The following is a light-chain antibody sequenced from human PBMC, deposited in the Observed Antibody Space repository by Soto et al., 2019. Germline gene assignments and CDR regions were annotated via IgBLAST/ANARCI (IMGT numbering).Light chain of an antibody. V-gene: IGLV1-44*01. J-gene: IGLJ1*01. CDR1: RSNIGSGT. Sequence: QSVLTQPPSASGTPGQRVTISCSGSRSNIGSGTVNWYQQLPGAAPKLLIYNNNQRPSGVPDRFSGSKSGTSASLAISGLQSEDEADYYCASSDVTLNGIYVSGTGTKVTVL. CDR2: NNN. CDR3: ASSDVTLNGIYV.